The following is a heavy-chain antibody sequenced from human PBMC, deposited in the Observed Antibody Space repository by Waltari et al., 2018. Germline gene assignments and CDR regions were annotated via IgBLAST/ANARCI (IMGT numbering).Heavy chain of an antibody. V-gene: IGHV4-59*01. Sequence: QVQLQESGPGLVKPSETLSLTCTVSGGSISSYYWSWIRQPPGKGLEWIGYIYYSGSTNYNPSLKSRVTISVDTSKNQFSLKLSSVTAADTAVYYCARAVSNYDFWSGQPYYFDYWGQGTLVTVSS. J-gene: IGHJ4*02. CDR2: IYYSGST. CDR3: ARAVSNYDFWSGQPYYFDY. D-gene: IGHD3-3*01. CDR1: GGSISSYY.